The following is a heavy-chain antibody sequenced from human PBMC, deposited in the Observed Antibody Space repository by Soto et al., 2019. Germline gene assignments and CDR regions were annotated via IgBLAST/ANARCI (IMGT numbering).Heavy chain of an antibody. V-gene: IGHV1-18*01. CDR1: GYTFVIYS. J-gene: IGHJ4*02. CDR3: ARRYGNPSSATGFDY. D-gene: IGHD7-27*01. Sequence: QVQLVQSGPEVKKPGSSVKVSCQASGYTFVIYSITWVRQAPGQGLDWLGGINTYSGKTYYAQKVQGSVTLTTDTPTSTAYMDMRSIRSADTAGYYCARRYGNPSSATGFDYWGQGTLISV. CDR2: INTYSGKT.